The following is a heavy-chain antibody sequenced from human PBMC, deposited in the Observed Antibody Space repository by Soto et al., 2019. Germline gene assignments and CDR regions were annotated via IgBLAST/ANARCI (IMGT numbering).Heavy chain of an antibody. CDR3: ARDVYDILTGYYQYYGMDV. Sequence: QVQLVQSGAEVKKPGSSVKVSCKASGGTFSSYAISWVRQAPGQGLEWMGGIIPIFGTANYAQKFQGRVTITADESTSTDYMELSSLRSEDTAVYYCARDVYDILTGYYQYYGMDVWGQGTTVTVSS. D-gene: IGHD3-9*01. V-gene: IGHV1-69*01. CDR2: IIPIFGTA. J-gene: IGHJ6*02. CDR1: GGTFSSYA.